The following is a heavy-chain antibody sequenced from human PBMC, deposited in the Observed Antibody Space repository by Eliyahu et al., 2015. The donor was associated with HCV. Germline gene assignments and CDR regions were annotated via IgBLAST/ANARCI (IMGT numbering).Heavy chain of an antibody. Sequence: QEQLVESGGGVVQPGRSLRVSCAASGLNFRSHGMHWVRQAPVKGLEGVATIWSDGSHKNYADSVKGRFTISRDNSKSTLFLQMDSLRAEDTAVYYCARELHDGTFSFQHWGRGTLVTVSS. CDR3: ARELHDGTFSFQH. CDR1: GLNFRSHG. D-gene: IGHD1-26*01. V-gene: IGHV3-33*08. CDR2: IWSDGSHK. J-gene: IGHJ1*01.